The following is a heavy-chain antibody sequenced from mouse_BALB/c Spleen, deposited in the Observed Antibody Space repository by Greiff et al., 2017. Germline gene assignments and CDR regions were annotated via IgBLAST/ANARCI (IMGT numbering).Heavy chain of an antibody. CDR2: INPASSTI. Sequence: EVQGVESGGGLVQPGGSLNLSCAASGFDFSRYWMSWARQAPGKGQEWIGEINPASSTINYTPSLQDKFIISRDNAKNTLYLQMSKVRSEDTALYYCSRMGNYYAMDYWGQGTSVTVSS. J-gene: IGHJ4*01. CDR1: GFDFSRYW. D-gene: IGHD2-1*01. CDR3: SRMGNYYAMDY. V-gene: IGHV4-2*02.